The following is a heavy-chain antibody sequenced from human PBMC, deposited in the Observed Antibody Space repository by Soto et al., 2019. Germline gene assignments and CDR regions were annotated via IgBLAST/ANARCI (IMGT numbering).Heavy chain of an antibody. Sequence: PVGSLRLSCAASGFTFSSYGMHWVRQAPGKGLEWVAVISYDGSNKYYADSVKGRFTISRDNSKNTLYLQMNSLRAEDTAVYYCAKDSPTSRFDYWGQGTLVTVSS. D-gene: IGHD6-6*01. CDR1: GFTFSSYG. V-gene: IGHV3-30*18. CDR3: AKDSPTSRFDY. CDR2: ISYDGSNK. J-gene: IGHJ4*02.